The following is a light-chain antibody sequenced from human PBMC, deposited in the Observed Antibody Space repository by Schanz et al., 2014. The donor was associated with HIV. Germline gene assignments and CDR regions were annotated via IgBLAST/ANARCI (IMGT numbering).Light chain of an antibody. CDR3: QQSYSTPQT. Sequence: DSGRRKVISSLSEPEGERETRTFHQIQSISSYFPLYQQKPGKAPKLLIYAASSLPSGVPSRFRGSGSGTDFTLTISSLQPEDFGAYYCQQSYSTPQTFGQGAKVEIK. V-gene: IGKV1-39*01. J-gene: IGKJ1*01. CDR1: QSISSY. CDR2: AAS.